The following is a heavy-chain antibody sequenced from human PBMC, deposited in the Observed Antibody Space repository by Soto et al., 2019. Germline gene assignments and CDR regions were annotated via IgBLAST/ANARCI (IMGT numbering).Heavy chain of an antibody. CDR1: GFTFSSYS. V-gene: IGHV3-21*01. Sequence: GGSLRLSCAASGFTFSSYSMNWVRQAPGKGLEWVSSISSSSSYIYYADSVKGRFTTSRDNAKNSLYLQMNSLRAEDTAVYYCARDRVYSSPRYFDYWGQGTLVTVSS. CDR3: ARDRVYSSPRYFDY. D-gene: IGHD6-13*01. CDR2: ISSSSSYI. J-gene: IGHJ4*02.